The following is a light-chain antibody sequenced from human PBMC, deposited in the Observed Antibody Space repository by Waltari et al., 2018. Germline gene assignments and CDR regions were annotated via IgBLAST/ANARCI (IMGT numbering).Light chain of an antibody. CDR2: GAS. CDR3: QQYNNWPS. CDR1: QSVSSN. V-gene: IGKV3-15*01. J-gene: IGKJ4*01. Sequence: EIVMTQSPATLSVSPGERATLSCRASQSVSSNLAWYKQHPGQAPRLLFYGASTRATGIPARFSGSGSGTEFTLTISSMQSEDFAVDYCQQYNNWPSFGGGTKVEIK.